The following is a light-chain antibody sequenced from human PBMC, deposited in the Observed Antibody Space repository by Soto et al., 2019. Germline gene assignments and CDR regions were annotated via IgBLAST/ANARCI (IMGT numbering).Light chain of an antibody. CDR3: QQYNSYST. CDR2: DVS. J-gene: IGKJ1*01. V-gene: IGKV1-5*01. Sequence: IQMNQSPSTLSASVGYTVTITCGDSQSISRWLAWYQQTLVKAPKLLIYDVSSLESGVPSGFSGSGSGTLFPLTISSMSPDVFATYYCQQYNSYSTFGQGTKVDIK. CDR1: QSISRW.